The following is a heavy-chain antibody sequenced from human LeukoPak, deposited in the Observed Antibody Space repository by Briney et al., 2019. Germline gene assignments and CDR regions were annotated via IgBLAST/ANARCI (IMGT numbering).Heavy chain of an antibody. V-gene: IGHV3-7*01. CDR2: IKEDGSEK. J-gene: IGHJ6*03. CDR3: ARDRSDFPFLYHYFYMDV. CDR1: GFTFSSYW. Sequence: GGSLRLSCAASGFTFSSYWMSWVRQAPGKGLECVANIKEDGSEKYYVDSVKGRFTISRDNVKNSLYLQMNSLRAEDTAIYYCARDRSDFPFLYHYFYMDVWGKGTTVTVSS. D-gene: IGHD3-3*01.